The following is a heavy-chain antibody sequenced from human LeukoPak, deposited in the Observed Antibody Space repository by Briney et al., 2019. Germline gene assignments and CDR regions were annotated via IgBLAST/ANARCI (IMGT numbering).Heavy chain of an antibody. J-gene: IGHJ6*03. CDR1: GFTFSSYV. Sequence: GGSLRLSCAASGFTFSSYVMSWVRQAPGKGLEWVSAISGSGGSTYYADSVKGRFTISRDNSKNTLYLQMNSLRAEDTAVYYCARTIFGVVHLYYYMDVWGKGTTVTVPS. D-gene: IGHD3-3*01. V-gene: IGHV3-23*01. CDR3: ARTIFGVVHLYYYMDV. CDR2: ISGSGGST.